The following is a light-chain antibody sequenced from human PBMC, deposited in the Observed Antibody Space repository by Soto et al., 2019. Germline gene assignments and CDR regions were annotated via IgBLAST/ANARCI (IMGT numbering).Light chain of an antibody. Sequence: EVVMRQSPATLSVSPGERATLSCRASQDVSSNLAWYQQKPGQAPSLLIYGASTRATGTPARFSGSGSGTEFTLTISSLQSEDYAVYFCQQYIRWPLTFGGGTKVDIK. CDR1: QDVSSN. V-gene: IGKV3-15*01. J-gene: IGKJ4*01. CDR2: GAS. CDR3: QQYIRWPLT.